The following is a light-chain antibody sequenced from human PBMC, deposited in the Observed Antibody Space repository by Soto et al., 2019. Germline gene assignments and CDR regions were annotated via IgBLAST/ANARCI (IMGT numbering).Light chain of an antibody. CDR2: EVS. CDR3: SSYAGSNNFV. J-gene: IGLJ2*01. Sequence: QSVLTQPPSASGSPGQSVTISCTGTSSDVGDYNYVSWYQQHPGKAPKLMIYEVSKRPSGVPDRFSGSKSGNTASLTVSGLQAEVEADYYCSSYAGSNNFVFGGGTKLTVL. CDR1: SSDVGDYNY. V-gene: IGLV2-8*01.